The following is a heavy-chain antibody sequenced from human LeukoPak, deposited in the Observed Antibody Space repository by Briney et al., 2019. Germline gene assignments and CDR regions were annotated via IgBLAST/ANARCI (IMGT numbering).Heavy chain of an antibody. CDR2: INHSGST. V-gene: IGHV4-34*01. J-gene: IGHJ4*02. D-gene: IGHD3-3*01. CDR1: GGSFSGYY. Sequence: SETLSLTCAVYGGSFSGYYWSWIRQPPGKGLEWIGEINHSGSTNYNPSLKSRVTISVDTSKNQFSLKLSSVTAADTAVYYCARSRYYDFWSGYYSDYWGQGTLVTVSS. CDR3: ARSRYYDFWSGYYSDY.